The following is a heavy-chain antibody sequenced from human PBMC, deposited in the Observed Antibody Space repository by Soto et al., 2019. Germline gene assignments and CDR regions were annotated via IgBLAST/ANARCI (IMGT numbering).Heavy chain of an antibody. Sequence: QVQLVESGGGVVQPGRSLRLSCAASGFTFSSYAMHWVRQAPGKGLEWVAVISYDGSNKYYADSVKGRFTISRDNSKNTLYLQMNSLRAEDTAVYYCARSHWQMANDYWGQGTLVTVSS. J-gene: IGHJ4*02. CDR3: ARSHWQMANDY. D-gene: IGHD1-1*01. CDR1: GFTFSSYA. CDR2: ISYDGSNK. V-gene: IGHV3-30-3*01.